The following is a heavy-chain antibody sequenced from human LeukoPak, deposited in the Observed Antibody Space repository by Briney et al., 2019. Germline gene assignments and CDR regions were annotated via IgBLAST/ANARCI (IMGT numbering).Heavy chain of an antibody. CDR1: GFTFSDYY. J-gene: IGHJ4*02. Sequence: PGGSLRLSCAASGFTFSDYYMSWLRQAPGKGLEWVSYISSSSSYTNYADSVKGRFTISRDNAKNSLYLQMNSLRAEDTAVYYCATSGPYYYDSSGYPDYWGQGTLVTVSS. CDR2: ISSSSSYT. CDR3: ATSGPYYYDSSGYPDY. V-gene: IGHV3-11*06. D-gene: IGHD3-22*01.